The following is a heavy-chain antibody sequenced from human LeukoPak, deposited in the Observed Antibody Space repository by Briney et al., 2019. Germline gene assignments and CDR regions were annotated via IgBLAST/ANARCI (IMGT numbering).Heavy chain of an antibody. CDR1: GFTFSSYS. CDR2: IRSSSSTI. CDR3: ARDTFDCSSTSCYIKTFDY. D-gene: IGHD2-2*02. Sequence: GGSLRLSCAASGFTFSSYSMNWVRQAPGKGLEWVSYIRSSSSTIYYADSVKGRFTISRDNAKNSLYLQMNSLRAEDTAVYYCARDTFDCSSTSCYIKTFDYWGQGTLVTVSS. V-gene: IGHV3-48*01. J-gene: IGHJ4*02.